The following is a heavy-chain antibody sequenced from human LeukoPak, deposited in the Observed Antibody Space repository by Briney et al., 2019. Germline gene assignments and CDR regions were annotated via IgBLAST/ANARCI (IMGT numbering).Heavy chain of an antibody. CDR3: ARGRFTLGDY. CDR2: ISSDGNTK. V-gene: IGHV3-30-3*01. D-gene: IGHD3-10*01. J-gene: IGHJ4*02. Sequence: GGSPRLSCAASGFTFSSYAMHWVRQAPGKGLEWAAVISSDGNTKYYADSVKGRFTVSRDNSKNTLYLQVNSLRAEDTAIYYCARGRFTLGDYWGQGTLVTVSS. CDR1: GFTFSSYA.